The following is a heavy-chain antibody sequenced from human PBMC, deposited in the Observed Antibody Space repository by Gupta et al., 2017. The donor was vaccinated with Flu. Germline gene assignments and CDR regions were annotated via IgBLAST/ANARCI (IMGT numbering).Heavy chain of an antibody. CDR1: GFPFGSYG. D-gene: IGHD3-10*01. CDR2: MSNDGSHN. J-gene: IGHJ6*03. V-gene: IGHV3-30*18. CDR3: AKEEPWTGSCPYYGYYIDV. Sequence: QLVQSGGGLVQLRTSLILPCAASGFPFGSYGMHWVRQVPGKGLVGVADMSNDGSHNDYADSVRCRFTITRDNSKNTLSLEMDSLRVEDTAVYYCAKEEPWTGSCPYYGYYIDVWGKGTTVTVSS.